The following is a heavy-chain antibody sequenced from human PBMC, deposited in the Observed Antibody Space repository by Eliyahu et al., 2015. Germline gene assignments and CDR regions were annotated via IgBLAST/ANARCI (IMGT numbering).Heavy chain of an antibody. J-gene: IGHJ4*02. V-gene: IGHV3-53*01. D-gene: IGHD5-24*01. CDR3: ARGGDGFSFDY. CDR1: GFTVSTTY. Sequence: EVQLVESGGGLIQPGGSLRLSCAASGFTVSTTYMNWVRQAPGKGLEWVSVIYSGGTTFYADTVKGRFTISRDNSKNTLYLQMNSLRAEDTALYYCARGGDGFSFDYWGQGTLVTVSS. CDR2: IYSGGTT.